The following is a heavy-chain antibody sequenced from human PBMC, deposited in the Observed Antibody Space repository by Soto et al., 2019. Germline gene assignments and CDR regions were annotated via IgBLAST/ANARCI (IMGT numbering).Heavy chain of an antibody. CDR1: GGSFSGYY. V-gene: IGHV4-34*01. CDR3: ARGPIAVVVAATPVPWFDT. Sequence: SETLSLTCAVYGGSFSGYYWSWIRQPPGKGLEWIGEINHSGSTNYNPSLKSRVTISLDTSKNHFSLKLSSVTASDTAVYYCARGPIAVVVAATPVPWFDTWGQGTLVTVSS. J-gene: IGHJ5*02. D-gene: IGHD2-15*01. CDR2: INHSGST.